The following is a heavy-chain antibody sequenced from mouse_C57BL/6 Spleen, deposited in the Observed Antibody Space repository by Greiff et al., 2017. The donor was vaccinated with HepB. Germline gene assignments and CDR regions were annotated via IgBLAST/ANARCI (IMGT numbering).Heavy chain of an antibody. Sequence: QVQLQQPGAELVKPGASVKLSCKASGYTFTSYWMQWVKQRPGQGLEWIGEIDPSDSYTNYNQKFKGKATLTVDTSSSTAYMQLSSLTSEDSAVYYCARDSRFDYWGQGTTLTVSS. D-gene: IGHD3-2*01. V-gene: IGHV1-50*01. CDR3: ARDSRFDY. J-gene: IGHJ2*01. CDR1: GYTFTSYW. CDR2: IDPSDSYT.